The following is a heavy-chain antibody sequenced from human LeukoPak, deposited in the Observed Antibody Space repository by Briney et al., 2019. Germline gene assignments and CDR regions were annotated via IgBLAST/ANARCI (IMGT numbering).Heavy chain of an antibody. CDR3: ARDAPLTLAFDI. CDR2: IYYSGST. V-gene: IGHV4-59*01. D-gene: IGHD4/OR15-4a*01. Sequence: SETLSLTCTVSGGSISSYYWSWIRQPPGKGLEWIGYIYYSGSTNYNPSLKSRVTISVDTSKNQFSLKLSSVTAADTAVYYCARDAPLTLAFDIWSQGTMVTVSS. CDR1: GGSISSYY. J-gene: IGHJ3*02.